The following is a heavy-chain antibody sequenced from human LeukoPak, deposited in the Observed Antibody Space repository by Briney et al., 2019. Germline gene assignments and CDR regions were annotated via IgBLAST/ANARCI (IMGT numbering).Heavy chain of an antibody. V-gene: IGHV3-7*01. J-gene: IGHJ4*02. CDR1: GFTFSDYW. CDR2: IKQDGSEN. Sequence: GGSLRLSCAASGFTFSDYWMSWVRQAPGKRLEWVANIKQDGSENYYVDSVAGRFTISRDNAKNSLYLQMNSLRADDTAVYYCARDKLEGPTKLDFWGRGTPVTVSS. CDR3: ARDKLEGPTKLDF. D-gene: IGHD1-26*01.